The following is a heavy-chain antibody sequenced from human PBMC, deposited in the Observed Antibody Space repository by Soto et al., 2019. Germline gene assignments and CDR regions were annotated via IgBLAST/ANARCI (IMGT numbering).Heavy chain of an antibody. J-gene: IGHJ4*02. D-gene: IGHD6-13*01. Sequence: QVQLVQSGAEVKKPGASVKVSCKASGYIFTNYYINWVRQAPGQGLEWMGIINPLPTSGSTNYAQKFQGGVTVTRDTSTSTVYLELSSLRSDDTAVYYCARDLAAAAYWGQGTLVTVSS. CDR3: ARDLAAAAY. V-gene: IGHV1-46*01. CDR2: INPLPTSGST. CDR1: GYIFTNYY.